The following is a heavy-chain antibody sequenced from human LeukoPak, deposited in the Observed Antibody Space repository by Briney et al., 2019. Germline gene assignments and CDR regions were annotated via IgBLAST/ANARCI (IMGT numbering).Heavy chain of an antibody. CDR2: INPNSGGT. CDR3: ARLRYSSEKNANNRFDY. D-gene: IGHD3-22*01. J-gene: IGHJ4*02. V-gene: IGHV1-2*02. CDR1: GYTFTGYH. Sequence: ASVKVSCKASGYTFTGYHMHWVRQAPGQGLEWMGWINPNSGGTNYARKFQGRVTMTRDTSISTAYMELSRLRSDDTAVYYCARLRYSSEKNANNRFDYWGQGTLVTVSS.